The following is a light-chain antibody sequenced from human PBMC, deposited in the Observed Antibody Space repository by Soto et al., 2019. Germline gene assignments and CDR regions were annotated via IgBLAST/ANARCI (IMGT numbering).Light chain of an antibody. J-gene: IGLJ2*01. CDR3: NSYTSNSTLGV. Sequence: QSALTQPASVSGSPGQSITISCTGASSDVGGYNYVSWYQQHPGKAPKLMIYDVSNRPSGVSNRFSGSKSGNTASLTISGLQAEDEDDYYCNSYTSNSTLGVFGGGTKLTVL. CDR2: DVS. V-gene: IGLV2-14*01. CDR1: SSDVGGYNY.